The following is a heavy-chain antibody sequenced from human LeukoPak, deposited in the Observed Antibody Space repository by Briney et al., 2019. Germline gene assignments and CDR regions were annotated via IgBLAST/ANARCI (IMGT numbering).Heavy chain of an antibody. CDR2: ISAYNGNT. CDR1: GYTFTSYG. V-gene: IGHV1-18*01. J-gene: IGHJ4*02. D-gene: IGHD5-12*01. Sequence: GASVKVSCKASGYTFTSYGISWVRQAPGQGLEWMGWISAYNGNTNYAQKLQGRVAMTTDTSTSTAYMELRSLRSDDTAVYYCARDPARGAGATCFDYWGQGTLVTVSS. CDR3: ARDPARGAGATCFDY.